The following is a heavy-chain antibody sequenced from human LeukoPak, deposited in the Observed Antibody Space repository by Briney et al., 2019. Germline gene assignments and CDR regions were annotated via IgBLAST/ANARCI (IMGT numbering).Heavy chain of an antibody. CDR2: IYYSGST. Sequence: SETLSLTCTVSGGSISSSSYYWGWIRQPPGKGLEWIGSIYYSGSTYYNPSLKSRVTISVDTSKNQFSLKLSSVTAADTAVYYCAGRYCSGGSCYYFDYWGQGTLVTVSS. CDR3: AGRYCSGGSCYYFDY. D-gene: IGHD2-15*01. J-gene: IGHJ4*02. CDR1: GGSISSSSYY. V-gene: IGHV4-39*01.